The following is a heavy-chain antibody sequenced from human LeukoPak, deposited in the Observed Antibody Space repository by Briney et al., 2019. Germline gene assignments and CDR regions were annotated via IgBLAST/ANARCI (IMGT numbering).Heavy chain of an antibody. CDR1: GYTFTSYG. CDR2: IGPYNGNT. V-gene: IGHV1-18*01. D-gene: IGHD4-17*01. CDR3: ARDQRGYGDSSGASKWIDP. J-gene: IGHJ5*02. Sequence: ASVKVSCKASGYTFTSYGINWVRQAPGQGLEWMGWIGPYNGNTKYAEKIQRRVTITTDTSTSTAYMELRSLSSDDTAVYYCARDQRGYGDSSGASKWIDPSGQGTLVTVSS.